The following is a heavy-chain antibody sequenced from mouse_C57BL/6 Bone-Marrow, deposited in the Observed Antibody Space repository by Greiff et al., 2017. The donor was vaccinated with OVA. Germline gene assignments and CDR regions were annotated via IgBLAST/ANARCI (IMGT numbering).Heavy chain of an antibody. CDR2: IDPEDGEN. CDR3: ARRGSNYWYFDV. D-gene: IGHD6-1*01. J-gene: IGHJ1*03. CDR1: GFNIKDYY. Sequence: VQLQQSGAELVKPGASVKLSCTASGFNIKDYYMHWVKQRTEQGLEWIGRIDPEDGENKSAPKFQGKATITADTSTNTAYLQLSSLTAEDTAVYYCARRGSNYWYFDVWGTGTTVTVSS. V-gene: IGHV14-2*01.